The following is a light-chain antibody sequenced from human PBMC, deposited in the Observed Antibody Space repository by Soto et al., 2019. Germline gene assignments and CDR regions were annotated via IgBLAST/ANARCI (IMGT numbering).Light chain of an antibody. CDR2: GAS. J-gene: IGKJ1*01. Sequence: EIVLTQSPGTLSLSPGERATLSCRTRQSVSSSFLAWYQHKPGQAPRLLIFGASNRAAGIPDRFSGSGSGTDFTLTISSLQSEDFAVYYCQQYNNWPPWTFGQGTKVDIK. CDR1: QSVSSSF. CDR3: QQYNNWPPWT. V-gene: IGKV3-20*01.